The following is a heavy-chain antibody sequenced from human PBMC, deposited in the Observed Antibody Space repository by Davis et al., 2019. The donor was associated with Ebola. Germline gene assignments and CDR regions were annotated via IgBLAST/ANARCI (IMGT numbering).Heavy chain of an antibody. CDR1: GGTFSSYA. CDR2: IIPILGIV. Sequence: SVKVSCKASGGTFSSYAISWVRQAPGQGLEWMGGIIPILGIVNYAQKFQGRVTMTTDTSTTTGYIELRNLTSDDTAVYYCARAIAAAGFPGIDYWGQGTLVIVSS. CDR3: ARAIAAAGFPGIDY. J-gene: IGHJ4*02. V-gene: IGHV1-69*10. D-gene: IGHD6-13*01.